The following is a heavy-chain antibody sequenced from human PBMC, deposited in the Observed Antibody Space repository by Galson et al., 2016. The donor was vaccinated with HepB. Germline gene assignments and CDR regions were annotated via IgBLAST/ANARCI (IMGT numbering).Heavy chain of an antibody. CDR1: GFSFRTYW. J-gene: IGHJ6*02. V-gene: IGHV3-7*04. CDR2: IKEDESQK. Sequence: CLRLSCAASGFSFRTYWMTWVRHVPGKGLEWVANIKEDESQKKYLDSVKGRFTISRDNAKNLLFLQMNSLRDEDTAVYYCAREDKWDRMDVWGQGTTVTVSS. D-gene: IGHD1-26*01. CDR3: AREDKWDRMDV.